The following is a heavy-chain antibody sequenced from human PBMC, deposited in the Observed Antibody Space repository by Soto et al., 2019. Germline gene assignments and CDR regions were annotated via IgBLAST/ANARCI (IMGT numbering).Heavy chain of an antibody. CDR1: GYTFTGYY. Sequence: ASVKVSCKASGYTFTGYYMHWVRQAPGQGLEWMGWINPNSGGTNYAQKFQGRVTMTRDTSISTAYMELSRLRSDDTAVYYCARCERDGYGDYYYYGMDVWGQGTTVTVSS. V-gene: IGHV1-2*02. J-gene: IGHJ6*02. D-gene: IGHD3-10*01. CDR2: INPNSGGT. CDR3: ARCERDGYGDYYYYGMDV.